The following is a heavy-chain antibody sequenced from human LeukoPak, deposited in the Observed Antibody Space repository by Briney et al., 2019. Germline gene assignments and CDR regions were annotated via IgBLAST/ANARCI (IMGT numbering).Heavy chain of an antibody. CDR2: IRSKAYGGTT. D-gene: IGHD1-1*01. Sequence: GGSLRLSCTASGFTFGDYAMSWVRQAPGKGLEWVGFIRSKAYGGTTEYAASVKGRFTISRDDSKSIAYLQMNSLKTEDTAVYYCTRGAYNWNDEGYFDYWGQGTLVTVSS. CDR1: GFTFGDYA. V-gene: IGHV3-49*04. CDR3: TRGAYNWNDEGYFDY. J-gene: IGHJ4*02.